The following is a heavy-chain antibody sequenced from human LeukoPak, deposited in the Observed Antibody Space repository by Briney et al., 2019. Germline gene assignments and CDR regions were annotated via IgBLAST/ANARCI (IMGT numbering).Heavy chain of an antibody. V-gene: IGHV3-23*01. CDR2: ISRSGDLT. J-gene: IGHJ4*02. CDR3: AKKPRRHFEY. CDR1: EFTFSSYA. Sequence: PGGSLRLSCAASEFTFSSYAMSWVRQAPGKGLEWISAISRSGDLTYYAESVKGRFTISRDNSKNTLFLQMNSLRAEDTAVYYCAKKPRRHFEYWGQGTLVTVSS.